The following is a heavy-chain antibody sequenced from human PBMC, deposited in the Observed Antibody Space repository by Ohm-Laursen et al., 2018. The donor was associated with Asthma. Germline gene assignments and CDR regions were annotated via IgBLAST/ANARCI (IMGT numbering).Heavy chain of an antibody. CDR3: ARKFSSGWLFDS. D-gene: IGHD6-19*01. V-gene: IGHV3-53*01. Sequence: GSLRPSCTASGFTVGSDYMTWVRQAPGKGLEWVSAIYSGGTTYYADSVRGRFAISRDNSKNTLYLQMNSLRAEDTAVYYCARKFSSGWLFDSWGQGTLVTVSS. CDR2: IYSGGTT. J-gene: IGHJ4*02. CDR1: GFTVGSDY.